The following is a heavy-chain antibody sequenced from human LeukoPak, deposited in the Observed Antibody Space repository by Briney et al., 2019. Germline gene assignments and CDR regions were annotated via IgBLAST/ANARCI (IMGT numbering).Heavy chain of an antibody. Sequence: SETLSLTCTVSGGSISSYYWGWIRQPPGKGLEWIGYIYYSGSTNYNPSLKSRVTISVDTSKNQFSLKLSSVTAADTGVYYCASGAYSSRWYYFDYWGQGTLVTVSS. J-gene: IGHJ4*02. CDR1: GGSISSYY. V-gene: IGHV4-59*08. CDR3: ASGAYSSRWYYFDY. CDR2: IYYSGST. D-gene: IGHD6-13*01.